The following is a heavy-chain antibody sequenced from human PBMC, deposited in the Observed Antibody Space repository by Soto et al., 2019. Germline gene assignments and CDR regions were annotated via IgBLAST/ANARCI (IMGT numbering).Heavy chain of an antibody. CDR2: ISSGSGTT. J-gene: IGHJ6*02. D-gene: IGHD3-10*01. Sequence: EVQLVESGGGLVQPGGSLRLSCAVSGFTFSSYSMNWVRQAPGKGLEWVSYISSGSGTTYYAESVKGRFSISRDNANNSLYLQMNRLRVEDTAVYYCAKIGTYLRMDVWGQGTTVTVSS. V-gene: IGHV3-48*01. CDR1: GFTFSSYS. CDR3: AKIGTYLRMDV.